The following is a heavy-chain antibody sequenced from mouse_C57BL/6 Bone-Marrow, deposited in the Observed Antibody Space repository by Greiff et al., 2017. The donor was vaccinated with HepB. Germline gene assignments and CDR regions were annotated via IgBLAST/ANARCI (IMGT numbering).Heavy chain of an antibody. CDR3: ARARYGNFDY. J-gene: IGHJ2*01. V-gene: IGHV5-4*01. CDR2: ISDGGSYT. CDR1: GFTFSSYA. D-gene: IGHD2-1*01. Sequence: EVQLQQSGGGLVKPGGSLKLSCAASGFTFSSYAMSWVRQTPEKRLEWVATISDGGSYTYYPDNVKGRFTISRDNAKNNLYLQMSHLKSEDTAMYYCARARYGNFDYWGQGTTLTVSS.